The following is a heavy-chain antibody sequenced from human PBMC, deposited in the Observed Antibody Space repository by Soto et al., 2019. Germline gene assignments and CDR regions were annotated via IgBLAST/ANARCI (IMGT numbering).Heavy chain of an antibody. CDR1: GFTFSSYA. V-gene: IGHV3-23*01. Sequence: PGGSLRLSCAASGFTFSSYAMSWVRQAPGKGLEWVSAISGSGGSTYYADSVKGRFTISRDNSKNTLYLQMNSLRAEDTAVYYCAKELYYDFWSGYSSDYWGQGTLVTVSS. CDR3: AKELYYDFWSGYSSDY. D-gene: IGHD3-3*01. CDR2: ISGSGGST. J-gene: IGHJ4*02.